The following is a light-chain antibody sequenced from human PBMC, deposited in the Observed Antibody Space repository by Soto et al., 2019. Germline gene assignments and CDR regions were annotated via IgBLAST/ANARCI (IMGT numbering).Light chain of an antibody. CDR1: QSISSW. Sequence: DIQMTQFPSTLSASVGDRVTITCRASQSISSWLAWYQQKPGKAPNLLVYKASSLESGVPSKFSGSASGTEFTLTISSLQPDDFATYYCQQYNSYPLTFGGGTKVEIK. CDR3: QQYNSYPLT. J-gene: IGKJ4*01. V-gene: IGKV1-5*03. CDR2: KAS.